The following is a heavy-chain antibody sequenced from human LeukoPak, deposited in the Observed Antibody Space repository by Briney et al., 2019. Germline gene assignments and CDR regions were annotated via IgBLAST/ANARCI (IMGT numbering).Heavy chain of an antibody. CDR3: TRESITGDRDFDY. CDR2: ISSGSRTI. D-gene: IGHD7-27*01. V-gene: IGHV3-48*01. CDR1: GFSLSSYS. J-gene: IGHJ4*02. Sequence: GGSLRLSCAASGFSLSSYSMNLVRQAPGRGLEWISYISSGSRTIFYADSVKGRFTISRDNAKNSLYLLMNSLRADDTAVYYCTRESITGDRDFDYWGQGTLITVSS.